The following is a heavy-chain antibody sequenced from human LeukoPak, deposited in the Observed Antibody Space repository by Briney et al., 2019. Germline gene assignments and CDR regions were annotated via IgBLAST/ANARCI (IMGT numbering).Heavy chain of an antibody. CDR1: GFTFSSYS. Sequence: GGSLRLSCAASGFTFSSYSMNWVRQAPGKGLEWVSSISSSSSYIYYADSVKGRFTISRDNAKNSLYLQMNSLRAEDTAVYYCARDRSGPLPAMVRWSFFDYWGQGTLVTVSS. D-gene: IGHD5-18*01. J-gene: IGHJ4*02. CDR3: ARDRSGPLPAMVRWSFFDY. CDR2: ISSSSSYI. V-gene: IGHV3-21*01.